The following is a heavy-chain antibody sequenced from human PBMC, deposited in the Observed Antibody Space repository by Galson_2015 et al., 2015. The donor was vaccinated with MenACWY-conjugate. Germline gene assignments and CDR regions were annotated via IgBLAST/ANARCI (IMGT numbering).Heavy chain of an antibody. J-gene: IGHJ5*02. CDR1: GGSISSYY. D-gene: IGHD2-15*01. Sequence: ETLSLTCTVSGGSISSYYWSWIRQPPGKGLEWIGYIYYSGSTNYNPSLKSRVTISVDTSKNQFSLKLSSVTAADTAVYYCARVVVAATTVRWFDPWGQGTLVPVSS. CDR3: ARVVVAATTVRWFDP. V-gene: IGHV4-59*01. CDR2: IYYSGST.